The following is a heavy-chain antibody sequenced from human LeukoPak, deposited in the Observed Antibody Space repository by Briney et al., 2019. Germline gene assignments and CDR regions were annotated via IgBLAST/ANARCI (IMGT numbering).Heavy chain of an antibody. V-gene: IGHV3-9*01. CDR3: AEDIYD. CDR1: GFTFDDYA. J-gene: IGHJ4*02. Sequence: GRSLRLSCAASGFTFDDYAMHWVRQAPGKGLEWVSGISWNSGSIGYADSVKGRFTISRDNAKNSLYLQMNSLRAEDTALYYCAEDIYDWGQGTLVTVSS. D-gene: IGHD2-2*02. CDR2: ISWNSGSI.